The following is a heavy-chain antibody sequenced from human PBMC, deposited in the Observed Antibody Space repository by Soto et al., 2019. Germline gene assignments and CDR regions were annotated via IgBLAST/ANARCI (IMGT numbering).Heavy chain of an antibody. D-gene: IGHD4-17*01. Sequence: QVQLVQSGAEVKKPGSSVKVSCKASGGTFSSYAISWVRQAPGQGLEWMGGIIPNSGGTNYAQKFQGRVTMTRDTSISTAYMELSRLRSDDTAVYYCARDLSTLEDYWGQGTLVTVSS. CDR3: ARDLSTLEDY. CDR2: IIPNSGGT. V-gene: IGHV1-2*02. J-gene: IGHJ4*02. CDR1: GGTFSSYA.